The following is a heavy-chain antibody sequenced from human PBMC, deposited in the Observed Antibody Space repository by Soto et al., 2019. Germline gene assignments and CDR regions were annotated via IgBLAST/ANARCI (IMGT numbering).Heavy chain of an antibody. Sequence: SVKVSCKASGGTFSSYAISWVRQAPGQGLEWMGGIIPIFGTANYAQKFQGRVTITADKSTSTAYMELSSLRSEDTAVYYCARDLYYDFWSGPYYYYGMDVWGQGTTVTVSS. CDR1: GGTFSSYA. J-gene: IGHJ6*02. D-gene: IGHD3-3*01. CDR2: IIPIFGTA. V-gene: IGHV1-69*06. CDR3: ARDLYYDFWSGPYYYYGMDV.